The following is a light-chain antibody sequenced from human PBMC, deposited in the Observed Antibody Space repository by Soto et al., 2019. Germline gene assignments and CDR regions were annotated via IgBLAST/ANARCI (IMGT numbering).Light chain of an antibody. CDR2: EVS. J-gene: IGLJ2*01. CDR1: SSDVGGYNY. Sequence: QSVLTQPPSASGSPGQSVTISCTGTSSDVGGYNYVSWYQQHPGKAPKLMIYEVSQRPSGVPDRFSGSKSGNTASLTVSGLQAEDEADYYCSSYAGSNNFVVFGGGPKLTVL. V-gene: IGLV2-8*01. CDR3: SSYAGSNNFVV.